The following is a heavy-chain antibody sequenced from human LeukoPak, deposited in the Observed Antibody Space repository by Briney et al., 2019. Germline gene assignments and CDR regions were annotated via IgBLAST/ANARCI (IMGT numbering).Heavy chain of an antibody. J-gene: IGHJ4*02. Sequence: VGSLRLSCAASGFTFSSYSMNWVRQAPGKGLEWVSSISSSSSYIYYADSVKGRFTISRDNAKNSLYLQMNSLRAEDTAVYYCARESSSGYSGYDPVAFDYWGQGTLVTVSP. CDR2: ISSSSSYI. CDR3: ARESSSGYSGYDPVAFDY. D-gene: IGHD5-12*01. CDR1: GFTFSSYS. V-gene: IGHV3-21*01.